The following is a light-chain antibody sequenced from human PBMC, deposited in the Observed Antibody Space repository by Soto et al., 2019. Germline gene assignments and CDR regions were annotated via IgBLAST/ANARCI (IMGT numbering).Light chain of an antibody. CDR1: QSVSSY. J-gene: IGKJ5*01. Sequence: EILMTQSPATLSVSPGESTTLSCRASQSVSSYLAWYQQKPGQAPRLLIYDASSRATGIPARFSGSGSGTDFTLTISSLEPEDSAVYYCQQRRDWPPITFGQGTRLEI. CDR3: QQRRDWPPIT. V-gene: IGKV3-11*01. CDR2: DAS.